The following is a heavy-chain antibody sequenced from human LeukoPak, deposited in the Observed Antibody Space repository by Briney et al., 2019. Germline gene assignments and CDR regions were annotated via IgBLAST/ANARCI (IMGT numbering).Heavy chain of an antibody. CDR3: AREGAAGAFDY. V-gene: IGHV3-53*04. Sequence: PGGSLRLSCAASGFTVSSNYMSWVRQAPGKGLEWVSVIYSGGSTFYADSVKGRFTISRHNSKNTLYLQMNSLRAEDTAVYYCAREGAAGAFDYWGQGTLVTVSS. J-gene: IGHJ4*02. CDR2: IYSGGST. D-gene: IGHD6-13*01. CDR1: GFTVSSNY.